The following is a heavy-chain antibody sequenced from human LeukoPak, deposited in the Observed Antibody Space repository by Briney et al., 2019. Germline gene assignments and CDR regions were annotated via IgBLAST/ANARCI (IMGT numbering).Heavy chain of an antibody. J-gene: IGHJ4*02. Sequence: PSETLSLTCAVYGGSFSGYYWSWIRQPPGKGLEWIGEINHSGSTNYNPSLKSRVTISVDTSKKQFSLKLSSVTAADTAEYYCARGAGGYSYGYFFDYWGQGTLVTVSS. CDR2: INHSGST. D-gene: IGHD5-18*01. CDR3: ARGAGGYSYGYFFDY. V-gene: IGHV4-34*01. CDR1: GGSFSGYY.